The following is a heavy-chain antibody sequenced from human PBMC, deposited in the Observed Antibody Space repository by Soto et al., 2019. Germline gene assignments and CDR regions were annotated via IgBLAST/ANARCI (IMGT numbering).Heavy chain of an antibody. J-gene: IGHJ4*02. CDR1: GGSISSSSYY. V-gene: IGHV4-39*01. CDR3: ARHGRMVATMSVFDY. CDR2: IYYSGST. Sequence: QLQLQESGPGLVKPSETLSLTCTVSGGSISSSSYYWGWIRQPPGKGLEWIGSIYYSGSTYYNPSLKSRVTISVDTSKNQFSLKLSSVTAADTAVYYCARHGRMVATMSVFDYWGQGTLVTVSS. D-gene: IGHD5-12*01.